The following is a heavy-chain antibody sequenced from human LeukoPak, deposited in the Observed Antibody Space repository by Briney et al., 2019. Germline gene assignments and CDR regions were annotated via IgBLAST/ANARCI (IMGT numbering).Heavy chain of an antibody. J-gene: IGHJ4*02. CDR3: AKSAGSGTYLLDD. V-gene: IGHV3-23*01. CDR2: IRGSGGST. Sequence: GGSLRLSCAASGFTFSSYAMSWVRQAPGRGPEWVSGIRGSGGSTYYADSVKGRFTISRDNSKNTLYLQMNSLGAEDTAVYYCAKSAGSGTYLLDDWGQGTLVTVSS. D-gene: IGHD3-10*01. CDR1: GFTFSSYA.